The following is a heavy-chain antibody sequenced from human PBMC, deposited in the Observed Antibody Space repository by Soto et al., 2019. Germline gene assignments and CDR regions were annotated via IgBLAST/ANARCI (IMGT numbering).Heavy chain of an antibody. D-gene: IGHD3-10*01. CDR3: ARCYGSGSYYVDYYYYGMDV. V-gene: IGHV1-69*01. J-gene: IGHJ6*02. Sequence: QVQLVRSGAEVKKPGSSVKVSCKASGGTFSSYAISWVRQVPGQGLEWMGGIIPIFGTANYAQKFQGRVTITADESTSTAYMELSSLRSEDTAVYYCARCYGSGSYYVDYYYYGMDVWGQGTTVTVSS. CDR1: GGTFSSYA. CDR2: IIPIFGTA.